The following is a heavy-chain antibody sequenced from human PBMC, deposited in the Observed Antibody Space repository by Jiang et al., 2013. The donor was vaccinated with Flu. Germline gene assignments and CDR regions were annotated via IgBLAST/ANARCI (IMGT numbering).Heavy chain of an antibody. Sequence: SGAEVKKPGSSVKVSCKASGGTFSSYAISWVRQAPGRGLEWMGRIIPILGIANYAQKFQGRVTITADESTSTAYMELSSLRSEDTAVYYCARDDFDGSGTRGYYGMDVWGQGTTVTVSS. J-gene: IGHJ6*02. CDR3: ARDDFDGSGTRGYYGMDV. CDR2: IIPILGIA. D-gene: IGHD3-10*01. V-gene: IGHV1-69*04. CDR1: GGTFSSYA.